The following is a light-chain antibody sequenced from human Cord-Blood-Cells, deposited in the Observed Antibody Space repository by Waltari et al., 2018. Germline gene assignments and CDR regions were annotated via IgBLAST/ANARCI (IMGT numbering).Light chain of an antibody. Sequence: SYELTQPPSVSVSLGQMARITCSGEALPKKYAYWYQQKPAQFPVLVIYKASRRPSGVPDRLSGSCRGRIVTLTISGVQEEDEADYYCLSADSSGTYWVFGGGTKLTVL. CDR2: KAS. CDR1: ALPKKY. CDR3: LSADSSGTYWV. J-gene: IGLJ3*02. V-gene: IGLV3-16*01.